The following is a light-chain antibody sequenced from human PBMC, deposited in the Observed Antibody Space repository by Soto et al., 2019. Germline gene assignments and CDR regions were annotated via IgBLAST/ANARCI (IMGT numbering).Light chain of an antibody. Sequence: QSVLTQPPSASGAPGQGVTISCSGTSSNIGSTTVNWYQQVPGTAPQLLIHSNSQRPSGVPDRFSGSRSGTSASLAISGLQSDDEADYYCATWDDSLSGPVFGGGTKLTVL. V-gene: IGLV1-44*01. CDR1: SSNIGSTT. CDR2: SNS. J-gene: IGLJ2*01. CDR3: ATWDDSLSGPV.